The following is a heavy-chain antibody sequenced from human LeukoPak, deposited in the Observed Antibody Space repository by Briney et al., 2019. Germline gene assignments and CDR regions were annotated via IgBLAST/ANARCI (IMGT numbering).Heavy chain of an antibody. Sequence: ASVNVSCKASGYTFTSYGISWVRQAPGQGLEWMGWISAYNGNTNYAQKLQGRVTMTTDTSTSTAYMELRSLRSDDTAVYYCARESKTVAGTISYYYYYYGMDVWGQGTTVTVSS. J-gene: IGHJ6*02. D-gene: IGHD6-19*01. CDR2: ISAYNGNT. CDR1: GYTFTSYG. CDR3: ARESKTVAGTISYYYYYYGMDV. V-gene: IGHV1-18*01.